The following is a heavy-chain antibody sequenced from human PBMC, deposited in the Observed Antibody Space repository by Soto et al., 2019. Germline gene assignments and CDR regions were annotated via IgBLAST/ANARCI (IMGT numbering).Heavy chain of an antibody. J-gene: IGHJ4*02. CDR1: GGSISSNY. CDR3: ARYRREAVAGYTLDN. D-gene: IGHD6-13*01. V-gene: IGHV4-59*01. CDR2: VYNSGST. Sequence: ETLSLTCTVSGGSISSNYWTWIRQPPGKGLEWIGYVYNSGSTNYNPSLKSRVTISEDTSKSHFSLKVNSMTAADTAVYYCARYRREAVAGYTLDNWGQGILVTVSS.